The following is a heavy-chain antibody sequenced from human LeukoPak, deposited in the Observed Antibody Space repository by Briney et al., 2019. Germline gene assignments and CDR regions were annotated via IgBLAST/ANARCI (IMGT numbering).Heavy chain of an antibody. CDR1: GGSISSSSYY. CDR3: ARSPISLAAGPFDY. CDR2: IFYTGST. D-gene: IGHD6-13*01. V-gene: IGHV4-39*01. J-gene: IGHJ4*02. Sequence: SETLSLTCTVSGGSISSSSYYWGWIRQSPGKGLEWIGSIFYTGSTYYNPSLKSRATIFVDTSKNQLSLKLSSVTATDTTVYYCARSPISLAAGPFDYWGQGTLVTVSS.